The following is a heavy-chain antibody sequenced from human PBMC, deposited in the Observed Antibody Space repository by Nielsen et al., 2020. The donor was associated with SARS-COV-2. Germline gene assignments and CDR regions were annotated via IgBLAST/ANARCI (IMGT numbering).Heavy chain of an antibody. CDR3: ARERSSGWYVSYYYYGMDV. Sequence: GGSLRLSCAASGFTFSSYWMSWVRQAPGKGLEWVANIKQDGSEKYYVDSVKGRFTISRDNAKNSLYLQMNSLRAEDTAVYYCARERSSGWYVSYYYYGMDVWGQGTTVTVSS. D-gene: IGHD6-19*01. CDR2: IKQDGSEK. J-gene: IGHJ6*02. V-gene: IGHV3-7*05. CDR1: GFTFSSYW.